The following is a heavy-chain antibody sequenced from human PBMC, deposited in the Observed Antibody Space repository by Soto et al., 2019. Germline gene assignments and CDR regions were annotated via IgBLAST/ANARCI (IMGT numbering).Heavy chain of an antibody. CDR2: IIPIFGTA. CDR1: GGTFSSYA. Sequence: QVQLVQSGAEVKKPGSSVKVSCKASGGTFSSYAISWVRQAPGQGLEWMGGIIPIFGTANYEQKFQGRVKITADESTSGDYMELSSLRSEDTAVYYCARESTDMVPYFEYWGQRNLVNGSS. CDR3: ARESTDMVPYFEY. V-gene: IGHV1-69*01. D-gene: IGHD5-18*01. J-gene: IGHJ4*02.